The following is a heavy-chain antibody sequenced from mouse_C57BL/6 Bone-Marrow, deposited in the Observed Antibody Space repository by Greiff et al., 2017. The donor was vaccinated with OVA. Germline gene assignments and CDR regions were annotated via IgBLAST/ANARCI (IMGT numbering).Heavy chain of an antibody. D-gene: IGHD1-1*01. CDR2: INPYNGGT. CDR1: GYTFTDYY. J-gene: IGHJ2*01. Sequence: EVQLQQSGPVLVKPGASVKMSCKASGYTFTDYYMNWVKQSHGKSLEWIGVINPYNGGTSYNQKFKGKATLTVDKSSSTAYMELNSLTSEDSAVYYCARRGIYYYGRDYFDYWGQGTTLTVSS. CDR3: ARRGIYYYGRDYFDY. V-gene: IGHV1-19*01.